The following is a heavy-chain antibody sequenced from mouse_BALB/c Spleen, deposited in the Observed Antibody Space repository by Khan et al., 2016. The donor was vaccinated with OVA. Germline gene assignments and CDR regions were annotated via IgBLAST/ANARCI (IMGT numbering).Heavy chain of an antibody. CDR1: GFTFSDYG. V-gene: IGHV5-15*02. Sequence: EVELVESGGGLVQPGGSRKLSCAASGFTFSDYGRAWVRQAPGQGPEWVAFISTLAYSIYHADTVTGRFTIPREHAKNTMYLALRSLWSADTAMYYCVRALRLFAYWGQGTLVTVSA. CDR2: ISTLAYSI. CDR3: VRALRLFAY. J-gene: IGHJ3*01. D-gene: IGHD1-2*01.